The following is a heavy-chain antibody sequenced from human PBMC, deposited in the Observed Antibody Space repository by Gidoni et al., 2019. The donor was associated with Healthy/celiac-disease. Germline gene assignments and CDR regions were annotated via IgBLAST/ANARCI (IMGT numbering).Heavy chain of an antibody. CDR3: ARGAKQQLVRNQYFQH. Sequence: QLQLHQWAPGRLKPSEPLSLTCPVYVGSFSGYFWTWIRQPPGKGLEWIGEINHSGSTNYNPSLKSRVTISVDTSKNQFSLKLSSVTAADTAVYYCARGAKQQLVRNQYFQHWGQGTLVTVSS. D-gene: IGHD6-13*01. CDR2: INHSGST. CDR1: VGSFSGYF. V-gene: IGHV4-34*01. J-gene: IGHJ1*01.